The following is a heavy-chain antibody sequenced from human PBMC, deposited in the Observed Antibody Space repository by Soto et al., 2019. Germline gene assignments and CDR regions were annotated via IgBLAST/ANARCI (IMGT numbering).Heavy chain of an antibody. V-gene: IGHV4-59*08. CDR1: GGSISSYY. CDR2: IYYSGST. J-gene: IGHJ4*02. Sequence: QVQLQESGPGLVKPSETLSLTCTVSGGSISSYYWSWIRQPPGKGLEWIGYIYYSGSTNYTPSLKSRVTISVDTSKDQFSLKLSSVTAADTAVYYCARHCSTTSCYRYWGQGTLVTVSS. CDR3: ARHCSTTSCYRY. D-gene: IGHD2-2*01.